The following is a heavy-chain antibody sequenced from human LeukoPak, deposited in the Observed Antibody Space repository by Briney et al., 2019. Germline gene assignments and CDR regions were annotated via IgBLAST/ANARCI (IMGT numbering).Heavy chain of an antibody. CDR3: ARGWGSLWYLDH. D-gene: IGHD3-16*01. CDR2: TNPNTGVT. Sequence: VSVKVSCKASGYTFTGYYIHWIRQAPGQGLEWMGWTNPNTGVTNYAPIFQGRVAMTRDTSITTAYMELSRLTSDDTAVYYCARGWGSLWYLDHWGQGTLVTVSS. V-gene: IGHV1-2*02. CDR1: GYTFTGYY. J-gene: IGHJ4*02.